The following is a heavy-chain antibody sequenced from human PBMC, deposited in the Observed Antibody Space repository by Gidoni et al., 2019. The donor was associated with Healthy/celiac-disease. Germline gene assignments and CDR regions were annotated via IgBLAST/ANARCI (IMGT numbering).Heavy chain of an antibody. V-gene: IGHV3-7*01. Sequence: VQLVASGGGLVHPGGSLRLSCSASGFTFRSYWMSWVRQAPGKGLEWVANIKQDGSEKYYVDAVKGRFTISRDNDKNSLYLQMNSLRAEDTAVYYCARDLGCGGDCYSQYWGQGTLVTVSS. CDR1: GFTFRSYW. J-gene: IGHJ4*02. CDR3: ARDLGCGGDCYSQY. CDR2: IKQDGSEK. D-gene: IGHD2-21*01.